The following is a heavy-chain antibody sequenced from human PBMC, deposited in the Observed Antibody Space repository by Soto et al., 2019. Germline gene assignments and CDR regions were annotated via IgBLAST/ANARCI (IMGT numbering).Heavy chain of an antibody. CDR2: ISWNSGSI. CDR1: GFTFDDYA. V-gene: IGHV3-9*01. J-gene: IGHJ3*02. CDR3: AKDRDYDFWSGYYDAFDI. Sequence: GGSLRLSCAASGFTFDDYAMHWVRQAPGKGLEWVSGISWNSGSIGYADSVKGRFTISRDNAKNSLYLQMNSLRAEDTALYYCAKDRDYDFWSGYYDAFDIWGQGTMVTVSS. D-gene: IGHD3-3*01.